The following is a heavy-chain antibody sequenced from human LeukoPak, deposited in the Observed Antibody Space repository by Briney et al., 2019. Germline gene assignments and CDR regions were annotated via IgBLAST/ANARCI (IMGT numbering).Heavy chain of an antibody. D-gene: IGHD3-10*01. Sequence: ASVKVSCKASGYTFTSYYMHWVRQAPGQGLEWMGIINPSGGSTSYAQKFQGRVTMTRDTSISTAYMELSRLRSDDTAVYYCARLFGELLGSDAFDIWGQGTMVTVSS. CDR1: GYTFTSYY. J-gene: IGHJ3*02. CDR3: ARLFGELLGSDAFDI. CDR2: INPSGGST. V-gene: IGHV1-46*01.